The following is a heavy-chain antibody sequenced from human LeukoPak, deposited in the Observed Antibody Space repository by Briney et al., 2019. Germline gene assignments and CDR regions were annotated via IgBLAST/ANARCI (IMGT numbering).Heavy chain of an antibody. CDR1: GGSISSYY. Sequence: PSETLSLTCTVSGGSISSYYWSWLRQPPGKGLEGIGYIYYSGSTNYNPSLKSRVTISVDTSKNQFSLKLSSVTAADTAVYYCARHVHYYDSSGYYGFDYWGQGTLVTVSS. CDR3: ARHVHYYDSSGYYGFDY. CDR2: IYYSGST. J-gene: IGHJ4*02. D-gene: IGHD3-22*01. V-gene: IGHV4-59*08.